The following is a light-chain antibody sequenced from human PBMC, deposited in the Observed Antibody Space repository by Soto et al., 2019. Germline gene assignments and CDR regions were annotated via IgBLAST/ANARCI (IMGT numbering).Light chain of an antibody. CDR3: QQYDSSPRT. CDR1: QSVSSNF. CDR2: GAS. Sequence: PGERATLSCRASQSVSSNFLAWYQQKPGQAPRLLIYGASNRATGIPDRFSGSGSGTDLTLTISRLEPEDFAVYYCQQYDSSPRTFGQGTKVDIK. J-gene: IGKJ1*01. V-gene: IGKV3-20*01.